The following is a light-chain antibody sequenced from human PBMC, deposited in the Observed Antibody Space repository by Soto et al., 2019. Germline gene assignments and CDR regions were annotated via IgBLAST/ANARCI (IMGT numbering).Light chain of an antibody. CDR3: AAWDDSMNRYV. CDR1: SSNIGSNT. V-gene: IGLV1-44*01. Sequence: QSVLTQPPSASGTPGQRVTISCSGSSSNIGSNTVSWYQQLPGTAPKLLIYSNNQRPSGVPDRFSDSKSGTSASLAISGLQSEDEADYSCAAWDDSMNRYVFGNGTKVTV. CDR2: SNN. J-gene: IGLJ1*01.